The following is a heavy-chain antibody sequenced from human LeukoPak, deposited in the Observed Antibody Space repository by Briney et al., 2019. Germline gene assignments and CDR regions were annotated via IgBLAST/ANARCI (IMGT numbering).Heavy chain of an antibody. D-gene: IGHD4-17*01. CDR3: VRQAVSGDSGIAY. CDR2: INPDGSSS. J-gene: IGHJ4*02. CDR1: GFTFSNYW. V-gene: IGHV3-74*01. Sequence: GGSLRLPCAASGFTFSNYWMHWVRQAPGKGLEWVSRINPDGSSSNYADSVKGRFTMSRDNAKSMVYLQMDGLRAEDTAVFSCVRQAVSGDSGIAYWGRGVLVTVSS.